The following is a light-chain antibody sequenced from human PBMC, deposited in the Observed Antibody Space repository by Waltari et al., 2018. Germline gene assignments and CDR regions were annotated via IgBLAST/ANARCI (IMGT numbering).Light chain of an antibody. V-gene: IGKV1-27*01. Sequence: DIQLTQSPSSLSASLGDRVTFSCRATQAIGNSLAWYQQRPGEVPGLLIFAASTLQSGVSSRFSGSGSGTDFTLTISRLQPEDVGTYFCQHYDSDPVYTFGQGTRL. CDR3: QHYDSDPVYT. J-gene: IGKJ2*01. CDR2: AAS. CDR1: QAIGNS.